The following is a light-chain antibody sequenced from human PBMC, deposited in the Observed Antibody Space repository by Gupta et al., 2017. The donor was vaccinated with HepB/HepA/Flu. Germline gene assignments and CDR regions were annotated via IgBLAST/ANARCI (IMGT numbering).Light chain of an antibody. Sequence: QSALTQPRPVSGSPGQSVTLSCTGTSSDVGGYNYVSWYQQHPGKPHKLMIYDVSKRPSGVPDRFSGSKSGNTASLTISGLQAEDEADYYCCSYAGSFSVVFGGGTKLTVL. CDR2: DVS. J-gene: IGLJ2*01. V-gene: IGLV2-11*01. CDR3: CSYAGSFSVV. CDR1: SSDVGGYNY.